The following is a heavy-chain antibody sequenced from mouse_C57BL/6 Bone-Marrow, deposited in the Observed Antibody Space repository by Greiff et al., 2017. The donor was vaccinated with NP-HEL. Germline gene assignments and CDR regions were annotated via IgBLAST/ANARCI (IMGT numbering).Heavy chain of an antibody. CDR2: ISHLAYSI. CDR1: GFTFSDYG. Sequence: EVKLVESGGGLVQPGGSLKLSCAASGFTFSDYGMAWVRQAPRQGPEWVAFISHLAYSIYYADTVTGRFTLTRENAKNTLYMEMSSLRSEDTAMYYGARHPHYYGSSSYAMDYWGQGTSVTVSS. V-gene: IGHV5-15*01. D-gene: IGHD1-1*01. CDR3: ARHPHYYGSSSYAMDY. J-gene: IGHJ4*01.